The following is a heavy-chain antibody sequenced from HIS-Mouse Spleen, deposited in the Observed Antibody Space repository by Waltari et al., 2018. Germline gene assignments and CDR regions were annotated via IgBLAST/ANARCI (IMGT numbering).Heavy chain of an antibody. J-gene: IGHJ3*02. Sequence: QLQLQESGPGLVKPSETLSLTCTVSGGSISSSSYYWGWIRQPPGKGLEWIGSIYYSGSTYYNPSLKSRVTISVDTSKNQFSLKLSSVTAADTAVYYCARTNWKTRAFDIWGQGTMVTVSS. CDR3: ARTNWKTRAFDI. V-gene: IGHV4-39*07. CDR2: IYYSGST. CDR1: GGSISSSSYY. D-gene: IGHD1-20*01.